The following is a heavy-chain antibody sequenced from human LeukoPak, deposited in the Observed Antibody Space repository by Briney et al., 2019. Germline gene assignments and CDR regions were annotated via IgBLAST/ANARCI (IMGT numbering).Heavy chain of an antibody. CDR1: GYTFTSYG. J-gene: IGHJ3*02. CDR2: ISAYNGNT. Sequence: ASVKVSCKASGYTFTSYGISWVRQAPGQGLEWMGWISAYNGNTNYAQKLQGRVTMTRDTSTSTVYMELSSLRSEDTAVYYCARDRSASLQDAFDIWGQGTMVTVSS. D-gene: IGHD2-2*01. CDR3: ARDRSASLQDAFDI. V-gene: IGHV1-18*01.